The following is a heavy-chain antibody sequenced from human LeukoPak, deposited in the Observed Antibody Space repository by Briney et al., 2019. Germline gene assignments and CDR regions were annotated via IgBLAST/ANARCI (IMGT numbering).Heavy chain of an antibody. CDR2: IKQDGSEK. CDR3: ARGYYDILTGYDGAFDI. J-gene: IGHJ3*02. V-gene: IGHV3-7*04. CDR1: GFTFSSYW. D-gene: IGHD3-9*01. Sequence: SGGSLRLSCAASGFTFSSYWMSWVRQAPGKGLEWVANIKQDGSEKYYVDSVKGRFTISRDNAKNSLYLQTNSLRAEDTAVYYCARGYYDILTGYDGAFDIWGQGTMVTVSS.